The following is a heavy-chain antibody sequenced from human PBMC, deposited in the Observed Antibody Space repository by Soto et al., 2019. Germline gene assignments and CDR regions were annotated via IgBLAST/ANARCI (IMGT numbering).Heavy chain of an antibody. J-gene: IGHJ4*02. V-gene: IGHV3-23*01. CDR1: GFTFSSYA. CDR2: ISGSGGST. CDR3: TTTRGLPGYSSGWSSFDYFDY. D-gene: IGHD6-19*01. Sequence: GGSLRLSCAASGFTFSSYAMSWVRQAPGKGLEWVSAISGSGGSTYYADSVKGRFTISRDNSKNTLDLQMNSLRAEDTAVYYCTTTRGLPGYSSGWSSFDYFDYWGQGTLVTVSS.